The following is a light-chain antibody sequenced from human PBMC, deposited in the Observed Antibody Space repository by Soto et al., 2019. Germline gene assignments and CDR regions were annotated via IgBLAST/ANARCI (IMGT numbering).Light chain of an antibody. CDR1: QSISSNY. CDR2: TAS. CDR3: QQYNNWPIT. Sequence: EIVLPQSPGTLSLSPGESASLSCRASQSISSNYLAWFQQKPGQAPRLLISTASSRATGIPDRFSGSGSGTDFTLTISSLQSEDFAVYYCQQYNNWPITFGQGTRLEIK. V-gene: IGKV3-20*01. J-gene: IGKJ5*01.